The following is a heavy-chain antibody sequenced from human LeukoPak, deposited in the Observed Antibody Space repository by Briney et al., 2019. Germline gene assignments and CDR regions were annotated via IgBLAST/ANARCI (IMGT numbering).Heavy chain of an antibody. CDR1: GGSISTSTYY. CDR2: IYYSGST. CDR3: AGCVTARDGFDY. D-gene: IGHD5-24*01. J-gene: IGHJ4*02. V-gene: IGHV4-39*07. Sequence: PSETLSLTCTVSGGSISTSTYYWGWIRQPPGKGLEWIGSIYYSGSTYYNPSLKSRVTISVDTSKNQFSLKLSSVTAADTAVYYCAGCVTARDGFDYWGQGTLVTVSS.